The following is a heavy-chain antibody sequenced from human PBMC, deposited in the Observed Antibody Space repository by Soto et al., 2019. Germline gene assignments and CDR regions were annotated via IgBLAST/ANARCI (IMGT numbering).Heavy chain of an antibody. V-gene: IGHV1-69*13. CDR3: AREQPDPYDDSGYYFNWFDP. Sequence: SVKVSCKASGGTFRNYGINWVRQAPGQGLEWMGGVIPLFGAENYAQKFQGRVTSTADASTSMVNMQLSSLRSEDTAVYYCAREQPDPYDDSGYYFNWFDPWGQGTLVTVSS. J-gene: IGHJ5*02. CDR1: GGTFRNYG. CDR2: VIPLFGAE. D-gene: IGHD3-22*01.